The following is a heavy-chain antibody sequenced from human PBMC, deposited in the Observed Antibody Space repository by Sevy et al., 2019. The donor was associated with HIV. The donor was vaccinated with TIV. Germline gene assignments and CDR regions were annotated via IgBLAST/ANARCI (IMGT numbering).Heavy chain of an antibody. CDR1: GFSFSDYW. CDR2: IKHDGTET. D-gene: IGHD3-10*01. J-gene: IGHJ4*02. CDR3: ARPRRLWAFDQ. Sequence: GGSLRLSCAASGFSFSDYWMSWVRQAPGKGLEWVANIKHDGTETYYVDSVKGRFTISIDNGKKSLYLQMNSLRVEDTTVYYCARPRRLWAFDQWGQGVLVTVSS. V-gene: IGHV3-7*01.